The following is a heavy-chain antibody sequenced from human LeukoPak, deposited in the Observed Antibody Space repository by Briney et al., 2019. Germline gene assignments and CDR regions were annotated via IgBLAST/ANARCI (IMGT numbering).Heavy chain of an antibody. CDR3: AKDALGGATAYFDY. CDR1: GFTFSNYG. V-gene: IGHV3-30*18. D-gene: IGHD3-10*01. Sequence: GGSLRLSCAASGFTFSNYGMQWVRQAPGKWLEWVAIISFDGRKEFYADSVKGRFSISRDNSKNTLYLQMNSLRVEDTAVYYCAKDALGGATAYFDYWGQGTLVTVSS. CDR2: ISFDGRKE. J-gene: IGHJ4*02.